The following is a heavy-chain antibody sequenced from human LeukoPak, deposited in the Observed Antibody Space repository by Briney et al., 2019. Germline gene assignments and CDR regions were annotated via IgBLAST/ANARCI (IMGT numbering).Heavy chain of an antibody. V-gene: IGHV3-23*01. Sequence: GGSLRLSCAASGFTFSSYAMCWVREAPGKGLEWVSAISGSGGSTYYADSVKGRVTISRDNSKNTLYLQMNSLRAEDTAVYYCAKDDSVVAEDYWGQGTLVTVSS. CDR3: AKDDSVVAEDY. D-gene: IGHD5-12*01. J-gene: IGHJ4*02. CDR1: GFTFSSYA. CDR2: ISGSGGST.